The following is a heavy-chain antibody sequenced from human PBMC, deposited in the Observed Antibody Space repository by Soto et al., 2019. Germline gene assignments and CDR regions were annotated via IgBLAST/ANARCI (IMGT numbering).Heavy chain of an antibody. D-gene: IGHD1-26*01. Sequence: SETLSLTCTVSGGSISSYYWSWIRQPPGKGLEWIGYIYYSGSTNYNPSLKSRVTIPVDTSKNQFSLKLTSVTAADTAVYYCARHLGGSYYYYYGMDVWGQGTTVTVSS. CDR1: GGSISSYY. V-gene: IGHV4-59*08. J-gene: IGHJ6*02. CDR3: ARHLGGSYYYYYGMDV. CDR2: IYYSGST.